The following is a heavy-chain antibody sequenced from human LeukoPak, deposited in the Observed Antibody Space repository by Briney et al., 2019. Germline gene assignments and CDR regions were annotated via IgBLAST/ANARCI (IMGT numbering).Heavy chain of an antibody. V-gene: IGHV3-43*01. Sequence: GGSLRLSCAASGFTFDDYTMHWVRQAPGKGLEWVSLISWDGGSTYYADSVKGRFTISRDNSKNSLYLQMNSLGTEDTALYYCAKAAYSSGWPGTAFDIWGQGTMVTVSS. CDR3: AKAAYSSGWPGTAFDI. J-gene: IGHJ3*02. CDR1: GFTFDDYT. D-gene: IGHD6-19*01. CDR2: ISWDGGST.